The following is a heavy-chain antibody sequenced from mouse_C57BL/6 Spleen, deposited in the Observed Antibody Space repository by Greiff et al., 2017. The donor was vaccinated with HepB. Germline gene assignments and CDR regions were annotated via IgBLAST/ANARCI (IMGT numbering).Heavy chain of an antibody. CDR1: GFTFSSYA. CDR2: ISSGGDYI. D-gene: IGHD3-2*02. Sequence: EVKLQESGEGLVKPGGSLKLSCAASGFTFSSYAMSWVRQTPEKRLEWVAYISSGGDYIYYADTVKGRFTISRDNARNTLYLQMSSLKSEDTAMYYCTRDRDSSGCFAYWGQGTLVTVSA. J-gene: IGHJ3*01. V-gene: IGHV5-9-1*02. CDR3: TRDRDSSGCFAY.